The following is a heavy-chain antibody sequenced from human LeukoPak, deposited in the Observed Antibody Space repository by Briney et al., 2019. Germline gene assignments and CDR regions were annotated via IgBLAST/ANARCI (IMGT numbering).Heavy chain of an antibody. CDR2: INPSGGST. CDR1: GYTFTSYY. Sequence: PGASVKVSCKASGYTFTSYYVHWVRQAPGQGLEWMGIINPSGGSTSYAQKFQGRVTMTRDMSTSTVYMELSSLRSEDTAVYYCARDPRSGRYFDYWGQGTLVTVSS. J-gene: IGHJ4*02. D-gene: IGHD1-26*01. V-gene: IGHV1-46*01. CDR3: ARDPRSGRYFDY.